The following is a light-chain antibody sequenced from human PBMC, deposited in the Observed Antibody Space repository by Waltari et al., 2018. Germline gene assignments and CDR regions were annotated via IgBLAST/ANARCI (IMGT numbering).Light chain of an antibody. V-gene: IGKV3-20*01. Sequence: EIVLTQSPGTLSLSPGKRATLSCRTSQIVTGSYLAWYQQKPGQAPRPLIYGASSRATGIPDRFSGSGSGTDFTLTISRLEPEDFALYYCQQYGSSPRTFGQGTKVEIK. CDR1: QIVTGSY. J-gene: IGKJ1*01. CDR2: GAS. CDR3: QQYGSSPRT.